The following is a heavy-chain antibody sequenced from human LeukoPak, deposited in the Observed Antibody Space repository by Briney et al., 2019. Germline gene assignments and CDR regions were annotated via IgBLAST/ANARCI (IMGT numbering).Heavy chain of an antibody. Sequence: GGSLRLSCAASGFTFSSYEMNWVRQAPGKGLEWVSYISSSGSTIYYADSVKGRFTISRDNAKNPVFLQINNLRAEDTAIYYCARRGYYDSSGYDYWGQGTLVTVSS. CDR1: GFTFSSYE. J-gene: IGHJ4*02. CDR3: ARRGYYDSSGYDY. V-gene: IGHV3-48*03. D-gene: IGHD3-22*01. CDR2: ISSSGSTI.